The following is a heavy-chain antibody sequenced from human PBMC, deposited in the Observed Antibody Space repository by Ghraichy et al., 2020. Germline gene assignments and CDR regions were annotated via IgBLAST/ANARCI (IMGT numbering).Heavy chain of an antibody. J-gene: IGHJ4*02. CDR1: GFTFSSYA. D-gene: IGHD6-13*01. CDR3: VKAPRGAAAAYYFDY. V-gene: IGHV3-64D*06. Sequence: GGSLRLSCSASGFTFSSYAMHWVRRAPGKGPEYVSVISSNGGGTYYADSVKGRFTISRDNSKNTLHLQMSSLRTEDTAVYYCVKAPRGAAAAYYFDYWGQGTLVTVSS. CDR2: ISSNGGGT.